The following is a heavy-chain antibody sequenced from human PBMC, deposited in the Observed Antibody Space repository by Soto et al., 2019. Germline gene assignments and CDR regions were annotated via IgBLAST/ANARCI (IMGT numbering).Heavy chain of an antibody. Sequence: SETLSLTCAVSGYSISSGYYWGWIRQPPGEGLEWIGSIYHSGSTYYNPSLKSRVTISVDTSKNQFSLKLSSVTAADTAVYYCARGYSSWATYVWFDPWGQGTLVTVSS. CDR3: ARGYSSWATYVWFDP. V-gene: IGHV4-38-2*01. D-gene: IGHD5-18*01. CDR1: GYSISSGYY. CDR2: IYHSGST. J-gene: IGHJ5*02.